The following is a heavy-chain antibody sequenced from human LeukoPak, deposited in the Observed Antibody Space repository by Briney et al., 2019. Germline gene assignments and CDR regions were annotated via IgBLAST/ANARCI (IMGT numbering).Heavy chain of an antibody. J-gene: IGHJ4*02. V-gene: IGHV4-38-2*01. D-gene: IGHD2-2*03. CDR2: IYHSGST. Sequence: SETLSLTCAVSGYSISSGYYWGWIRQPPGKGLEWIGSIYHSGSTYYNPSLKSRDTISVDTSKNKFSLKLSSVTAADTAVYYCARLDIVVVPAAPAHYFDYWGQGTLVTVSS. CDR1: GYSISSGYY. CDR3: ARLDIVVVPAAPAHYFDY.